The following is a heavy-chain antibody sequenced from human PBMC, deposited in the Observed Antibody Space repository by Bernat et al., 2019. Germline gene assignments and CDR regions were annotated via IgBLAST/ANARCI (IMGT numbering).Heavy chain of an antibody. V-gene: IGHV4-61*02. CDR3: ARDRAMYYYDSSGYSNDAFDI. J-gene: IGHJ3*02. Sequence: QVQLQESGPGLVKPSQTLSLTCTVSGGSISSGSYYWSWIRQPAGKGLEWIGRIYTSGSTNYNPSLKSRVTISVDTSKNQFSLKLSSVTAADTAVYYCARDRAMYYYDSSGYSNDAFDIWGQGTMSPSLQ. CDR1: GGSISSGSYY. D-gene: IGHD3-22*01. CDR2: IYTSGST.